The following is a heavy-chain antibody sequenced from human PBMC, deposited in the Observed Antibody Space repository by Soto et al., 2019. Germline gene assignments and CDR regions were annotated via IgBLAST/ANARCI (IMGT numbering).Heavy chain of an antibody. J-gene: IGHJ6*02. CDR2: IYPGDSDT. CDR3: ARHGASKEQQQSYYYYYGMDV. D-gene: IGHD6-13*01. CDR1: GYSFTSYW. V-gene: IGHV5-51*01. Sequence: PGESLKISCKGSGYSFTSYWIGWMRQMPGKGLEWMGIIYPGDSDTRYSPSFQGQVTISADKSISTAYLQWSSLKASDTAMYYCARHGASKEQQQSYYYYYGMDVWGQGTTVTVSS.